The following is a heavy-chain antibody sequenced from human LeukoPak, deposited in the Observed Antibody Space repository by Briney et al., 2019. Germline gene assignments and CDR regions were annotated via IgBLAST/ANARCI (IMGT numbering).Heavy chain of an antibody. J-gene: IGHJ5*02. CDR3: ARDLPITMVRGVKQGWFDP. D-gene: IGHD3-10*01. CDR2: IKQDGSEK. V-gene: IGHV3-7*03. CDR1: GFTFSNYW. Sequence: PGGSLRLSCAASGFTFSNYWMNWVRQAPGKGQERVANIKQDGSEKYYVDSVKGRFTISRDNAKNSLYLQMNSLRAEDTAVYYCARDLPITMVRGVKQGWFDPWGQGTLVTVSS.